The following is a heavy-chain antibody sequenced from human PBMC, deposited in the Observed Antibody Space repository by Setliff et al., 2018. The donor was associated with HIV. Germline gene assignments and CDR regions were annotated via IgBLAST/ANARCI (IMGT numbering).Heavy chain of an antibody. Sequence: PSETLSLTCAVYGGSFSGYNWNWIRQSPGKGLEWIGKIDHSGGTDYNPSLLSRVTISKDTSKNQFSLILSSVTAADTAVYYCASQPYNSGWFGGWFDPWGQGTLVTVSS. CDR2: IDHSGGT. J-gene: IGHJ5*02. V-gene: IGHV4-34*01. CDR3: ASQPYNSGWFGGWFDP. D-gene: IGHD6-19*01. CDR1: GGSFSGYN.